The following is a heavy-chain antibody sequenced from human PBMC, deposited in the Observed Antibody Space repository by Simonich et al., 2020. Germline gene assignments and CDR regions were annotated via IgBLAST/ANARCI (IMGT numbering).Heavy chain of an antibody. V-gene: IGHV3-33*01. CDR1: GFTFSSYG. J-gene: IGHJ4*02. CDR2: KWYDEMNK. CDR3: ARERAAAGEAFDY. Sequence: QVQLVESGGGVVQPGRSLRLSCAASGFTFSSYGMHWVRQDPSKGLDWVAVKWYDEMNKYYDDSGKGRFTISRDNSKTTLYLQMNSLRAEDTAVYYCARERAAAGEAFDYWGQGTLVTVSS. D-gene: IGHD6-13*01.